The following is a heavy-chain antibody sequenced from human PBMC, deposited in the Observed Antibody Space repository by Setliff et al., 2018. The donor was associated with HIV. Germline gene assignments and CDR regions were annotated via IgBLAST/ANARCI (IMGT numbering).Heavy chain of an antibody. CDR2: IYTSGST. J-gene: IGHJ4*02. Sequence: PSETLSLTCTVSGASISDYYWSWIRQFPGKGLEWIGYIYTSGSTNYNPSLKNRVTISVDTSKNQFSLKLSSVTAADTAVYYCARGNFNYWGQGTLVTVSS. V-gene: IGHV4-4*08. D-gene: IGHD3-16*01. CDR1: GASISDYY. CDR3: ARGNFNY.